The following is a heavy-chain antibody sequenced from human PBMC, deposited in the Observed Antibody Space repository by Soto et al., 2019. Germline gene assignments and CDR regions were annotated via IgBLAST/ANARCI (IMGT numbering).Heavy chain of an antibody. CDR2: IVPIYRTA. CDR1: GGTFSSYR. CDR3: ARASGAKLSSS. Sequence: QVQLVQSGAEMRRPGSSVKVSCKASGGTFSSYRINWVRQAPGQGLEWVGGIVPIYRTADYAQKFQGRVTITVDESARTAYMELRGLKSQDTAVYYCARASGAKLSSSWGQGTLVTVSS. J-gene: IGHJ4*02. V-gene: IGHV1-69*01. D-gene: IGHD6-13*01.